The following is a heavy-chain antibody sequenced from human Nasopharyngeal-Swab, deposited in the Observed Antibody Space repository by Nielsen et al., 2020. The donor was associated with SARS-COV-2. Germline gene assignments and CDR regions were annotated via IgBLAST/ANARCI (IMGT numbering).Heavy chain of an antibody. CDR1: GFTFSDYY. V-gene: IGHV3-11*04. CDR2: ISSSGSTI. Sequence: GESLKISCAASGFTFSDYYMSWIRQAPGKGLEWVSYISSSGSTIYYADSVKGRFTISRDNAKNSLYLQMNSLRAEDTAVYYCATLYGSGIYAGYYYYYGMDVWGQGTTATVSS. J-gene: IGHJ6*02. CDR3: ATLYGSGIYAGYYYYYGMDV. D-gene: IGHD3-10*01.